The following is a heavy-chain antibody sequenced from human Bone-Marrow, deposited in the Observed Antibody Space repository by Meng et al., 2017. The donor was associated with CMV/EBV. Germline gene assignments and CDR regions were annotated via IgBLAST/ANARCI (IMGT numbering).Heavy chain of an antibody. CDR2: ISSSSSYI. CDR1: GFTFSSYS. Sequence: GESLKISCAASGFTFSSYSMNWVRQAPGKGLEWVSSISSSSSYIYYADSVKGRFTISRDNAKNSLYLQMNSLRAEDTAVYYCARSGSGGGAFEIWGRGTMVTVSS. J-gene: IGHJ3*02. CDR3: ARSGSGGGAFEI. D-gene: IGHD2-15*01. V-gene: IGHV3-21*01.